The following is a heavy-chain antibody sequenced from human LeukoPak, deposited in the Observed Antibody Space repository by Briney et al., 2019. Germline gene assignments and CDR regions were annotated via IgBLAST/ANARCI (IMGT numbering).Heavy chain of an antibody. Sequence: SETLSLTCTVSGGSISSYYWSWIRQPPGKGLEWIGYIYYSGSTNYNPSLKSRVTISVDTSKNQFSLKLSSVTAADTAVYYCVREGGYFGNWFDPWGQGTLVTVSS. CDR3: VREGGYFGNWFDP. CDR1: GGSISSYY. CDR2: IYYSGST. D-gene: IGHD3-22*01. V-gene: IGHV4-59*01. J-gene: IGHJ5*02.